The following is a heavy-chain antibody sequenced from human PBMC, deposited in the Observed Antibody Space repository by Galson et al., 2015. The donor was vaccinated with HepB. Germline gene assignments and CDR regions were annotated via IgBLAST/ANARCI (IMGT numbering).Heavy chain of an antibody. V-gene: IGHV5-51*01. Sequence: QSGAEVTKPGESLKISCKGSGYSFTSYWIGWVRQMPGKGLEWMGIIYPGDSDTRYSPSFQGQVTISADKSISTAYLQWSSLKASDTAMYYCARGGSIDYYGSGSQPNFDYWGQGTLVTVSS. CDR1: GYSFTSYW. D-gene: IGHD3-10*01. CDR2: IYPGDSDT. CDR3: ARGGSIDYYGSGSQPNFDY. J-gene: IGHJ4*02.